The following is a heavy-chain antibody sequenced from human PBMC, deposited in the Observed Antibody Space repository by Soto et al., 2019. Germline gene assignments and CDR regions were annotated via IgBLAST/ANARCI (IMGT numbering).Heavy chain of an antibody. V-gene: IGHV3-23*01. CDR1: GFPFSSYS. D-gene: IGHD3-3*01. J-gene: IGHJ4*02. CDR3: AKDPFYDFWSGYYSDY. CDR2: ISGSGGST. Sequence: PGGSMRLSCAASGFPFSSYSRNWVRQAPGKGLEWVSAISGSGGSTYYADSVKGRFTISRDNSKNTLYLQMNSLRAEDTAVYYCAKDPFYDFWSGYYSDYWGQGTLVTVSS.